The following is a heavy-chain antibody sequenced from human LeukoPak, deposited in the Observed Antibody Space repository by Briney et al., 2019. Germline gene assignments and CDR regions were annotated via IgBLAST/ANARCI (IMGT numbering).Heavy chain of an antibody. D-gene: IGHD3-22*01. CDR3: ARDLWGDYYDSSGYPTLGY. V-gene: IGHV3-21*01. CDR1: GFTFSGDS. J-gene: IGHJ4*02. Sequence: GGSLRLSCAASGFTFSGDSMNWVRQAPGKGLEWVSSISSSSSYIYYADSVKGRFTISRDDAKNSLYLQMNSLRAEDTAVYYCARDLWGDYYDSSGYPTLGYWGQGTLVTVSS. CDR2: ISSSSSYI.